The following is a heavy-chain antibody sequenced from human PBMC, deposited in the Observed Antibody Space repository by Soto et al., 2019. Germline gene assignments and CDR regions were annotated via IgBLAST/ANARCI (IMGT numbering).Heavy chain of an antibody. Sequence: QVQLQESGPGLVKPSQTLSLTCTVSGGAISSGGYYWSWIRQHPGKGLEWIGYLYYSGSTYYNPSLKLRVTISVDTSKNQFSLKLSSVTAADTAVYYCARDGFMVRGVMEWGQGTLVTVSS. CDR2: LYYSGST. CDR1: GGAISSGGYY. CDR3: ARDGFMVRGVME. D-gene: IGHD3-10*01. J-gene: IGHJ4*02. V-gene: IGHV4-31*03.